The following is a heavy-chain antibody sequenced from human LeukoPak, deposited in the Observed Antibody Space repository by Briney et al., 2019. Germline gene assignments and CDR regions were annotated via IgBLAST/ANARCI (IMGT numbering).Heavy chain of an antibody. CDR1: GFTFSSYE. Sequence: GGSLRLSCAASGFTFSSYEMNWVRQAPGKGLEWVSYISSSGSTIYYADSVKGRFTISRDNAKNSLYLQMNSLRAEDTAVYYCARGFFSGGDDYWGQGTLVTVSS. D-gene: IGHD2-21*02. J-gene: IGHJ4*02. V-gene: IGHV3-48*03. CDR2: ISSSGSTI. CDR3: ARGFFSGGDDY.